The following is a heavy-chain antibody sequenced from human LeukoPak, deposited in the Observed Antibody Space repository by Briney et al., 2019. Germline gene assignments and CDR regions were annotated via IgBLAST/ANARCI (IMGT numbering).Heavy chain of an antibody. D-gene: IGHD1-26*01. CDR2: INNDGSTT. CDR3: ATEDGSYSRSLGFDY. V-gene: IGHV3-74*01. J-gene: IGHJ4*02. Sequence: GGSLRLSCAASGLTFSTYWMHWVRQAPGKGLVCISRINNDGSTTNYADSVKGRFTIFRDNAKNSLYLQMNSLRPEDMAIYYCATEDGSYSRSLGFDYWGQGTLVTLSS. CDR1: GLTFSTYW.